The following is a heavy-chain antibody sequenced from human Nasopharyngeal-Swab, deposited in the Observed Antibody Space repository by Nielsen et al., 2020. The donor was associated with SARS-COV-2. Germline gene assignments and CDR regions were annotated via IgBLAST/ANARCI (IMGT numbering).Heavy chain of an antibody. CDR1: GGTFSSYA. CDR3: ARDLWRRAARDYYYYGMDV. CDR2: IIPIFGTA. J-gene: IGHJ6*02. V-gene: IGHV1-69*13. Sequence: SVKVSCKASGGTFSSYAISWVRQAPGQGLEWMGGIIPIFGTANYAQKFQGRVTITADESTSAAYMELSSLRSEDTAVYYCARDLWRRAARDYYYYGMDVWGQGTTVTVSS. D-gene: IGHD3-3*01.